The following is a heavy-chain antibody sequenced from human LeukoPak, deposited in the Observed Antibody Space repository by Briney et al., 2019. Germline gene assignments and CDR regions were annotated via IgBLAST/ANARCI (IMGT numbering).Heavy chain of an antibody. J-gene: IGHJ4*02. CDR1: GGSISSYY. V-gene: IGHV4-59*08. CDR3: ARHDPPYSGSYAGLDY. CDR2: IYYSGST. D-gene: IGHD1-26*01. Sequence: PSETLSLTCTVSGGSISSYYWNWIRQPPGKGLEWIGYIYYSGSTNYNPSLKSRVTISVDTSKNQFSLKLSSVTAADTAVYYCARHDPPYSGSYAGLDYWGQGTLVTVSS.